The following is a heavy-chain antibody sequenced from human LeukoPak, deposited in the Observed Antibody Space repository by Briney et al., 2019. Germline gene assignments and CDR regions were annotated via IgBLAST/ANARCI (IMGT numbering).Heavy chain of an antibody. CDR3: ARAPSLLDSSGYLVNFFDY. D-gene: IGHD3-22*01. CDR1: GYTFTSYD. Sequence: ASVKVSCKASGYTFTSYDINWVRQATGQGLEWMGWMNPNSGNTGYARKFQGRVTMTRNTSISTAYMELSSLRSEDTAVYYCARAPSLLDSSGYLVNFFDYWGQGTLVTVSS. J-gene: IGHJ4*02. CDR2: MNPNSGNT. V-gene: IGHV1-8*01.